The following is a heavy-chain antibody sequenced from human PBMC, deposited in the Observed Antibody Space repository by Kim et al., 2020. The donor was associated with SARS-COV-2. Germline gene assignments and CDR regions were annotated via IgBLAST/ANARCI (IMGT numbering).Heavy chain of an antibody. Sequence: GGSLRLSCTVSGFNFNSYSMNWVRQAPGKVLEWVSYISSSSSTVYYAGSVRGRFTISRDNAKNSLFLQMNSLRDDDTAVYYCARCPLSMTMVRGMITTTLFDYYNMDAWGQGTTVTVSS. V-gene: IGHV3-48*02. CDR3: ARCPLSMTMVRGMITTTLFDYYNMDA. CDR2: ISSSSSTV. D-gene: IGHD3-10*01. CDR1: GFNFNSYS. J-gene: IGHJ6*02.